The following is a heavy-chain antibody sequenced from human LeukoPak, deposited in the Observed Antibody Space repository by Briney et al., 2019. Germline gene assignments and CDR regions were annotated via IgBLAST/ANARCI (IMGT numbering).Heavy chain of an antibody. J-gene: IGHJ3*02. Sequence: SETLSLTCAVSGYSISSGYYWNWIRQPAGKGLEWIGRIYASGNTDYNPSLKSRVTMSLDTSKNQFSLNMNSVTAADSAVYFCARYREGYNYVHHAPDIWGQGTVVTVSS. V-gene: IGHV4-38-2*01. CDR1: GYSISSGYY. D-gene: IGHD5-24*01. CDR2: IYASGNT. CDR3: ARYREGYNYVHHAPDI.